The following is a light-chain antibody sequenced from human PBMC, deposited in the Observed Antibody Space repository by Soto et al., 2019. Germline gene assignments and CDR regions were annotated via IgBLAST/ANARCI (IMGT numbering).Light chain of an antibody. V-gene: IGKV1-5*01. CDR2: DTS. CDR1: QNIRSW. Sequence: DIQMTQSPSTLSASVGDRVTITCRASQNIRSWLAWYQQRPGKVPNLLIWDTSKLQSGVPSRFSGSGSGTEFTLTIASLQRDDFATYWCQQYDEYPLTFGGGTKVDNK. CDR3: QQYDEYPLT. J-gene: IGKJ4*01.